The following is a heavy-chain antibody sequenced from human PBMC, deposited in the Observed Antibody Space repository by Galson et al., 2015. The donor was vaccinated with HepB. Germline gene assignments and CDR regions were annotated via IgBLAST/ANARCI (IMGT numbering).Heavy chain of an antibody. J-gene: IGHJ3*02. D-gene: IGHD3-22*01. CDR1: GFTFSSYG. V-gene: IGHV3-33*01. Sequence: SLRLSCAASGFTFSSYGMHWVRQAPGKGLEWVAVIWYDGSNKYYADSVKGRFTISRDNSKNTLYLQMNSLRAEDTAVYYCARGYYYDSSGYHGGDAFDIWGQGTMVTVSS. CDR3: ARGYYYDSSGYHGGDAFDI. CDR2: IWYDGSNK.